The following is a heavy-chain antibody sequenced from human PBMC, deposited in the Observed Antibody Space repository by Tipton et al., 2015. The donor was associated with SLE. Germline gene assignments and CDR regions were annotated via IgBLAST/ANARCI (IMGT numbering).Heavy chain of an antibody. D-gene: IGHD3-10*01. V-gene: IGHV4-61*09. CDR3: ARQEGGLGSFVNWFDP. J-gene: IGHJ5*02. CDR1: GDSITSGDYH. Sequence: TLSLTCIVSGDSITSGDYHWSWIRQPAGKGLEWIGQISTSGSSNYDPSLNSRVTISVDTSKNQFSLKLASVTAADTAVYYCARQEGGLGSFVNWFDPWGQGTLVTVSS. CDR2: ISTSGSS.